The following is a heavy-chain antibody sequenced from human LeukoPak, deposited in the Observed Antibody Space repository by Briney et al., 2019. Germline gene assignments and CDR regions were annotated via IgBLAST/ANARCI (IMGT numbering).Heavy chain of an antibody. CDR2: IHTSGKT. V-gene: IGHV4-4*07. J-gene: IGHJ4*02. CDR1: GGSISGYY. Sequence: SETLSLTCTASGGSISGYYWSWIRQPAGEGLGWIGHIHTSGKTNYNLSLKSRVSMSVDTSKNQFSLKLTSVTAADTAVYYCVRGGSAAAAVFDYWGQGTLVTVSS. D-gene: IGHD6-13*01. CDR3: VRGGSAAAAVFDY.